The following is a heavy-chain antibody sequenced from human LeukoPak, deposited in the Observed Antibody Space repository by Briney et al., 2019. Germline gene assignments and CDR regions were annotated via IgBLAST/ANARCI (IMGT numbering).Heavy chain of an antibody. J-gene: IGHJ4*02. D-gene: IGHD4-11*01. CDR2: ISAYECKR. CDR3: SRVDYSDFGGSLH. Sequence: ASVKVSCKASGYVFNKYGITWVRQAPGQGLEGMGWISAYECKRDFAQRFHDRLTMTTDTSTSTAYMALRNLRSDDTAIYYCSRVDYSDFGGSLHWGQGTLVTVSS. CDR1: GYVFNKYG. V-gene: IGHV1-18*01.